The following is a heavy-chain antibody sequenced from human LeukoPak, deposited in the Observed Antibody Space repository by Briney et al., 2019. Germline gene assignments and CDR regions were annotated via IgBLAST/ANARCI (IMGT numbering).Heavy chain of an antibody. Sequence: SETLSLTCTVSGGSISSYYWSWIRQPPGKGLVWIGYIYYSGSTNYNPSLKSRVTISVDTSKNQFSLKLSSVTAADTAVYYCARVSAMVYFDYWGQGTLVTVSS. D-gene: IGHD5-18*01. V-gene: IGHV4-59*01. CDR3: ARVSAMVYFDY. CDR2: IYYSGST. J-gene: IGHJ4*02. CDR1: GGSISSYY.